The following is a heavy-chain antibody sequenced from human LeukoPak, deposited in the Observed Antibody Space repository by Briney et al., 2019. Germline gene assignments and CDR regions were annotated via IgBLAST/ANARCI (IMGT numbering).Heavy chain of an antibody. D-gene: IGHD3-10*01. V-gene: IGHV4-59*08. J-gene: IGHJ5*02. CDR2: VYYSENI. CDR3: ARHYGP. Sequence: SETLSLTCTVSASSINSYYWNWVRQPPGKGLEWIGYVYYSENIYYGPSLKSRVTISVDTSKNQFSLKLNSVTAADTAVYYCARHYGPWGQGTLVTVSS. CDR1: ASSINSYY.